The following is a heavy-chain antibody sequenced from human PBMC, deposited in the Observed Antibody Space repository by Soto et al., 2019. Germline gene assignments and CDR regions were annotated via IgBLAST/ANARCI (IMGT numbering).Heavy chain of an antibody. CDR2: IYYSGST. Sequence: QVQLQESGPGLVKPSETLSLTCTVSGGSISSYYWSWIRQSPGKGLEWIGYIYYSGSTKYNPSLKSRVTISVDTSKNQFSLKLSSVTAADTAVYYCARGRGDTAMAWYYWGQGTLVNVSS. J-gene: IGHJ4*02. CDR3: ARGRGDTAMAWYY. V-gene: IGHV4-59*01. CDR1: GGSISSYY. D-gene: IGHD5-18*01.